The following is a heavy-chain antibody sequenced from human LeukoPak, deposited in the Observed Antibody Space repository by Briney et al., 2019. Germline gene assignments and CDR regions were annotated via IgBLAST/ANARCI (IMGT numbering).Heavy chain of an antibody. CDR2: IYYSGST. CDR1: GGSISSSSYY. CDR3: ARGDSSSSIRNWFDP. D-gene: IGHD6-13*01. J-gene: IGHJ5*02. V-gene: IGHV4-39*07. Sequence: PSETLSLTCTVSGGSISSSSYYWGWIRQPPGKGLEWIGSIYYSGSTYYNPSLKSRVTISADTSKNQFSLKLSSVTAADTAVYYCARGDSSSSIRNWFDPWGQGTLVTVSS.